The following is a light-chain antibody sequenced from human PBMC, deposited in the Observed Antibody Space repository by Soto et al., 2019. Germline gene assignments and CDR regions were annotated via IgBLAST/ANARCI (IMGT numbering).Light chain of an antibody. V-gene: IGKV1-39*01. CDR2: AAS. CDR1: ESINRH. CDR3: KQSYSTLSIT. Sequence: DIQMTQSPSSLSASVGDRVTITCRASESINRHLNWYQQKPGKAPKLLIYAASSLQNGFPSRFSGSGSGTDFTLTISKLQPEDFATYYCKQSYSTLSITFGPGTRLEIK. J-gene: IGKJ5*01.